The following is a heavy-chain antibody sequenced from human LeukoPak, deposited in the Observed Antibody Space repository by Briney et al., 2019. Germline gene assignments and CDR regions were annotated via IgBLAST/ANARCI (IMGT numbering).Heavy chain of an antibody. CDR1: GVTSSNHT. V-gene: IGHV3-23*01. Sequence: PGGSLRLSCAASGVTSSNHTIESVCQAPGKGLEWVSGISGSGVNTYHADSGKGRFTISRDNSKNTLYLQMSSLTAEDTAVYYCAKNYCVAVTPYYYPVDVWGKGTTVTVSS. D-gene: IGHD4-23*01. CDR2: ISGSGVNT. CDR3: AKNYCVAVTPYYYPVDV. J-gene: IGHJ6*03.